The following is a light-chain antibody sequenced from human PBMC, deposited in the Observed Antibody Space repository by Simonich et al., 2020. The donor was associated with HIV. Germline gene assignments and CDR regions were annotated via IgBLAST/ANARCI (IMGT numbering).Light chain of an antibody. J-gene: IGKJ1*01. CDR2: WAS. CDR1: RNILYNSNHKNY. V-gene: IGKV4-1*01. CDR3: QQYYSTPPT. Sequence: DIVMTQSPDSLAVSLGERATINCKSSRNILYNSNHKNYLAWYQQKPGQPPNLLSYWASTRESGVPDRFSGSGSGTDFTLTINSLQAEDVAVYYCQQYYSTPPTFGQGTKVEIK.